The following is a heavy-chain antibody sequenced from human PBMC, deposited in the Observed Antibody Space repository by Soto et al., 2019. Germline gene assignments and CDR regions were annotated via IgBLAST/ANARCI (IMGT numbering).Heavy chain of an antibody. D-gene: IGHD3-22*01. CDR3: AIYDSSGSRGFQH. CDR1: GGSISSGGYY. V-gene: IGHV4-31*03. J-gene: IGHJ1*01. Sequence: QVQLQESGPGLVKPSQTLSLTCTVSGGSISSGGYYWSWIRQHPGKGLEWIGYIYYSGSTYYNPSLKSRVTISVDTAKNQFSLKLSSVTAADTAVYYCAIYDSSGSRGFQHWGQGTLVTVSS. CDR2: IYYSGST.